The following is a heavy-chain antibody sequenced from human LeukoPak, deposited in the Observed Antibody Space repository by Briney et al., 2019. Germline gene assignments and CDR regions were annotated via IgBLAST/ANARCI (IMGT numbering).Heavy chain of an antibody. D-gene: IGHD6-13*01. CDR1: GGSISSGGYY. V-gene: IGHV4-31*03. Sequence: SETLSLTCTVSGGSISSGGYYWSWIRQHPGKGLERIGYIYYSGGTYYNPSLKSRVTISVDTSKNQFSLKLSSVTAADTAVYYCAREGIAAAGINYWGQGTLVTVSS. J-gene: IGHJ4*02. CDR3: AREGIAAAGINY. CDR2: IYYSGGT.